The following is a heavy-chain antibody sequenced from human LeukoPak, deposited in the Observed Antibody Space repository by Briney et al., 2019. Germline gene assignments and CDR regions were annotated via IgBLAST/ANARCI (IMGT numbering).Heavy chain of an antibody. Sequence: GESLKISCKASGYSFSSDWIAWVRQIPGKGLEWVGIIFPIDSETTYSPSFQGQVTISADKSISTAYLQWSSLKASDTAMYYCTRGCSGGSCSRDAMDVWGQGTMVTVSS. V-gene: IGHV5-51*01. CDR1: GYSFSSDW. CDR2: IFPIDSET. CDR3: TRGCSGGSCSRDAMDV. D-gene: IGHD2-15*01. J-gene: IGHJ6*02.